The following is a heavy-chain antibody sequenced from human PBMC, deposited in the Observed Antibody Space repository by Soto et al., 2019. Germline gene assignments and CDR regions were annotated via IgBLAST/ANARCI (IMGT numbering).Heavy chain of an antibody. D-gene: IGHD1-7*01. J-gene: IGHJ5*02. CDR2: ISSSGSTI. CDR3: ARDLNIDWNYGGWFDP. CDR1: GFTFSSYS. V-gene: IGHV3-48*02. Sequence: EVQLVESGGGLVQPGGSLRLSCAASGFTFSSYSMNWVRQAPGKGLEWVSYISSSGSTIYYADSVKGRFTISRDNAKNSLYLQMNSLRDEDTAVYYCARDLNIDWNYGGWFDPWGQGTLVTVSS.